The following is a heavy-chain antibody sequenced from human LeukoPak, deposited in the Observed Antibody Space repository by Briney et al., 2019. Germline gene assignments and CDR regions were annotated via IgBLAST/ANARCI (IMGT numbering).Heavy chain of an antibody. CDR1: GGSISSYY. CDR3: ARDTSLDAFDI. V-gene: IGHV4-59*01. CDR2: IYYSGST. Sequence: PSETLSLTCTVSGGSISSYYWSWIRQPPGKGLEWIGYIYYSGSTNYNPSLKSRVTISVDTSKNHFSLRLSSVTAADTAVYYCARDTSLDAFDIWGQGTMVTVSS. J-gene: IGHJ3*02.